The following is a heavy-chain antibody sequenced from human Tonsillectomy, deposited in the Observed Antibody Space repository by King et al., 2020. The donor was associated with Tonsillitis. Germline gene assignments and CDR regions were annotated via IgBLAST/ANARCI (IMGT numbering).Heavy chain of an antibody. J-gene: IGHJ4*02. CDR1: GYTFTSYD. CDR2: MNPNSGNT. Sequence: QLVQSGAEVKKPGASVKVSCKASGYTFTSYDINWVRQATGQGLEWMGWMNPNSGNTCYAQKFQGRVTMTRNTSISTAYMELSSLRSEDTAVYYCARVSDSSGYYYFDYWGQGTLVTVSS. V-gene: IGHV1-8*01. CDR3: ARVSDSSGYYYFDY. D-gene: IGHD3-22*01.